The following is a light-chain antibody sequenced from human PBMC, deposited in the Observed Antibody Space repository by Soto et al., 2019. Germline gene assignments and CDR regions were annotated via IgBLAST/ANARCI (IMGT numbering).Light chain of an antibody. Sequence: ETVLTQSPATLSLPPGERATLSCKASQSVYRPLAWYQQKPGQAPRPLLYDASTRATGIPARFSGSGSGTDFTLTISSIEPEDCAIYYCQHRSDRALTFGGGTKVEI. CDR3: QHRSDRALT. V-gene: IGKV3-11*01. CDR2: DAS. CDR1: QSVYRP. J-gene: IGKJ4*01.